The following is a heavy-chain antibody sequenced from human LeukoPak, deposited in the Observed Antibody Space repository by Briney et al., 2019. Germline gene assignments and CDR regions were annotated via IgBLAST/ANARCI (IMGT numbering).Heavy chain of an antibody. J-gene: IGHJ4*01. D-gene: IGHD6-6*01. CDR1: VGTFSSYA. V-gene: IGHV1-69*04. CDR3: ASDRGIATRAGDY. Sequence: SVKLSCKASVGTFSSYAISWVRQAPGQGLEWMGSIIPILGITNYAQKFQGRVTITADKSTSTAYMELSSLRSEDTAVYYCASDRGIATRAGDYWGQGTLVTVSS. CDR2: IIPILGIT.